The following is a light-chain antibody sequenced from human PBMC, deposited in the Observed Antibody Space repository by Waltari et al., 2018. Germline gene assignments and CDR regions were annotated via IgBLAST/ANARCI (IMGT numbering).Light chain of an antibody. J-gene: IGKJ4*01. CDR2: DAS. V-gene: IGKV3-11*01. Sequence: EIVLIQSPATLSLSPGERATLSCRASKSVSSYLAWYQQKPGQAPRLLIYDASNRATGIPARFSGSGSGTDFTLTISSLEPEDFAVYYCQQRSNWPPLTFGGGTKVEIK. CDR3: QQRSNWPPLT. CDR1: KSVSSY.